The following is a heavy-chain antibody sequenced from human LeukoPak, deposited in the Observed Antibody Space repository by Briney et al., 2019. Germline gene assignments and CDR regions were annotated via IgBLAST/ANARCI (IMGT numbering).Heavy chain of an antibody. CDR2: IYYSGST. D-gene: IGHD4-11*01. Sequence: SEALSLTCTVSGGSISGYYWSWIRQPPGKGLEWIGYIYYSGSTNYTPSLKSRVTISVDTSKTQFSLKLSPVTAADTAVYYCARLRGNYFPDYWGQGILVTVSS. CDR1: GGSISGYY. CDR3: ARLRGNYFPDY. J-gene: IGHJ4*02. V-gene: IGHV4-59*01.